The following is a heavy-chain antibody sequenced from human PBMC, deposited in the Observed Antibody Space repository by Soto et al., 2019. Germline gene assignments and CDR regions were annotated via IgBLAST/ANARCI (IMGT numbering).Heavy chain of an antibody. CDR3: AKDAAYYLDY. CDR1: GFTFDNYA. CDR2: ISWDSGSI. Sequence: EVQLVESGGGLIQPGRSLRLSCAASGFTFDNYAMHWVRQAPGKGLEWVSGISWDSGSIDYADSVRGRFTISRDNARNSLYLRMSSLRPEDTALYYCAKDAAYYLDYWGQGTLVTVSS. D-gene: IGHD6-25*01. J-gene: IGHJ4*02. V-gene: IGHV3-9*01.